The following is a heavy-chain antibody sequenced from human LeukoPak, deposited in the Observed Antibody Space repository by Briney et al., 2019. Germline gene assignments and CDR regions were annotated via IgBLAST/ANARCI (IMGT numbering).Heavy chain of an antibody. Sequence: GGSLRLSCAASGFTFSSYSMNWVRQAPGKGLEWVSSISSSSSYIYYAGSVKGRFTISRDNAKNSLYLQMNSLRAEDTAVYYCAREVSGSGSPHYYYYMDVWGKGTTVTVSS. CDR1: GFTFSSYS. CDR2: ISSSSSYI. D-gene: IGHD3-10*01. J-gene: IGHJ6*03. CDR3: AREVSGSGSPHYYYYMDV. V-gene: IGHV3-21*01.